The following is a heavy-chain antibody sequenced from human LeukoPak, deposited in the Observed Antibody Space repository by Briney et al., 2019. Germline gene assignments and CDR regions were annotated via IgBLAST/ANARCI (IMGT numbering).Heavy chain of an antibody. J-gene: IGHJ6*03. V-gene: IGHV1-8*03. CDR3: ARGSRHYYYMDV. CDR1: GYTFTSYG. Sequence: GASVKVSCKASGYTFTSYGISWVRQATGQGLEWMGWMNPNSGNTGYAQKFQGRVTITRNTSISTAYMELSSLRSEDTAVYYCARGSRHYYYMDVWGKGTTVTVSS. CDR2: MNPNSGNT.